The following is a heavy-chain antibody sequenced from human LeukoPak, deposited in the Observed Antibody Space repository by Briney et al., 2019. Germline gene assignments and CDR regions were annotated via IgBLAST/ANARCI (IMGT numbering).Heavy chain of an antibody. V-gene: IGHV4-34*01. J-gene: IGHJ6*03. D-gene: IGHD3-10*01. Sequence: SETLSLTCAVYGGSFIGYYWSWIRQPPGKGLEWIGEINHSGSTNYNPSLKSRVTISVDTSKNQFSLKLSSVTAADTAVYYCARRGYYYYYMDVWGKGTTVTISS. CDR2: INHSGST. CDR1: GGSFIGYY. CDR3: ARRGYYYYYMDV.